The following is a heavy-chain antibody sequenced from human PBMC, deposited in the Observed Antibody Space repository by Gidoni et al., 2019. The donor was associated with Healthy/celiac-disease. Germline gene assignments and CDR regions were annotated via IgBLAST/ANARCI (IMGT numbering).Heavy chain of an antibody. V-gene: IGHV3-48*02. CDR2: ISSSSSTI. Sequence: EVQLVESGGGLVQPGGSLRLSCAASGFTFSSYSMHWVRQAPGKGLEWVSYISSSSSTIYYADSVKGRFTISRDNAKNSLYLQMNSLRDEDTAVYYCARDVTYYDILTGYYNYYYMDVWGKGTTVTVSS. CDR3: ARDVTYYDILTGYYNYYYMDV. CDR1: GFTFSSYS. D-gene: IGHD3-9*01. J-gene: IGHJ6*03.